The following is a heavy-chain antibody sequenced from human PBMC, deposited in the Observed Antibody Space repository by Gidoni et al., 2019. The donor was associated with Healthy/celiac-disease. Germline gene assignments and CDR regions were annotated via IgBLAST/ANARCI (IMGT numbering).Heavy chain of an antibody. CDR2: IYPGDSDT. CDR1: GYSFTSYW. V-gene: IGHV5-51*01. Sequence: ESLKISCKGSGYSFTSYWIGWVRQMPGKGLEWMGIIYPGDSDTRYSPSFQGQVTISADKSISTAYLQWSSLKASDTAMYYCARRLGAVLGKYYFDYWGQGTLVTVSS. D-gene: IGHD7-27*01. J-gene: IGHJ4*02. CDR3: ARRLGAVLGKYYFDY.